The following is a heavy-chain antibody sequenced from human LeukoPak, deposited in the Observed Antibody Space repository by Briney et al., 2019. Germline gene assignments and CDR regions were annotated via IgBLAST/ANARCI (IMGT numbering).Heavy chain of an antibody. CDR1: RFTFSSYS. CDR2: ICSSSSII. J-gene: IGHJ3*02. D-gene: IGHD3-22*01. V-gene: IGHV3-48*04. Sequence: GSLRLSCAASRFTFSSYSMNWVRQAPGKGLEWVSFICSSSSIIYYADSVKGRFTSSRDNAKNSLYLRMNSLRAEDTAEYYCARGQAKYYYDSSGYVEAFDIWGQGTMVTVSS. CDR3: ARGQAKYYYDSSGYVEAFDI.